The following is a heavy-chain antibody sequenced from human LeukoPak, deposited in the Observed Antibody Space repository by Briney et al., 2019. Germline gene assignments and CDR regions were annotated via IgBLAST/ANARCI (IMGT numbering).Heavy chain of an antibody. Sequence: ASVKVSCKASGYTFTSYGISWVRQAPGQGLEWMGWISAYNGNTNYAQKLQGRVTMTTDTSTSTAYMELRSLRSDDTAVYYCATVEAAAGPHSAGYYYGMDVWGQGTTVTVSS. CDR1: GYTFTSYG. V-gene: IGHV1-18*01. D-gene: IGHD6-13*01. CDR2: ISAYNGNT. J-gene: IGHJ6*02. CDR3: ATVEAAAGPHSAGYYYGMDV.